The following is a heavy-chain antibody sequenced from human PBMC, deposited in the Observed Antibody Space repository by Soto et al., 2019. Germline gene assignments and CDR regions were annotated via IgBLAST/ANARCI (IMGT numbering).Heavy chain of an antibody. CDR1: GFTFSNYA. D-gene: IGHD3-22*01. Sequence: GGSLRLSCAASGFTFSNYAMSWVRLAPGKGLEWVSAISGSGGSTYYADSVKGRFTISRDNSKNTLYLQMNSLRAEDTAVYYCAKELKYCYDSSGDYYYWGQGTLVTGSA. CDR3: AKELKYCYDSSGDYYY. CDR2: ISGSGGST. V-gene: IGHV3-23*01. J-gene: IGHJ4*02.